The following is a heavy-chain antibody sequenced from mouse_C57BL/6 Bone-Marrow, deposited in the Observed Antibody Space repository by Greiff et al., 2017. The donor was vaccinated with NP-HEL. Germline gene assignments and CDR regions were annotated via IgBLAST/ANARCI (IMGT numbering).Heavy chain of an antibody. CDR1: GFTFSSYT. Sequence: EVQGVESGGGLVKPGGSLKLSCAASGFTFSSYTMSWVRQTPEKRLEWVATISGGGGNTYYPDSVKGRFTISRDNAKNTLYLQMSSLRSEDTALYYCARHGDYDGFAWFAYWGQGTLVTVSA. CDR2: ISGGGGNT. CDR3: ARHGDYDGFAWFAY. J-gene: IGHJ3*01. D-gene: IGHD2-3*01. V-gene: IGHV5-9*01.